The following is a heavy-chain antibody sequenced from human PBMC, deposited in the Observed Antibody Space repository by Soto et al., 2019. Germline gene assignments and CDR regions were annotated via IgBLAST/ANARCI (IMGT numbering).Heavy chain of an antibody. CDR2: ISGSGGGT. CDR3: EQESEGGYALWRGYYNYYYYGMDV. Sequence: GGSLRLSCAASGFTFSSYAMSWVRQAPGKGLEWVSAISGSGGGTYYADSVKGRFTISRENSKNTLYLQMNSLRAEDTAVYYCEQESEGGYALWRGYYNYYYYGMDVWGQGTTVTVSS. CDR1: GFTFSSYA. D-gene: IGHD3-3*01. V-gene: IGHV3-23*01. J-gene: IGHJ6*01.